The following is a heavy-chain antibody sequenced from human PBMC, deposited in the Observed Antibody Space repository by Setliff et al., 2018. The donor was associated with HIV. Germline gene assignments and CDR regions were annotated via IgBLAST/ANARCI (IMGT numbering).Heavy chain of an antibody. CDR2: VHSTLST. CDR3: ARRTFGSGRFDP. CDR1: GDSMTSGSFY. D-gene: IGHD6-19*01. Sequence: TSETLSLTCTVSGDSMTSGSFYWSWVRQPAGKGLEWIGQVHSTLSTNYNPSLKSRLSISADTSKNQFSLNLRFVTAADTALYYCARRTFGSGRFDPWGQGTPVTV. J-gene: IGHJ5*02. V-gene: IGHV4-61*09.